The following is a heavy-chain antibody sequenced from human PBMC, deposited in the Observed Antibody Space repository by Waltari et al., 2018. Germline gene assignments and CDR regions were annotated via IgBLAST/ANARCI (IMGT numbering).Heavy chain of an antibody. V-gene: IGHV7-4-1*02. Sequence: QVQLVQSGSELKKPGASVKVSCKASGYTFTSYAMNWVRQAPGQGLEWMGWINTNTGNPTYAQGFTGRFVFSLDTSVRTAYLQISSLKAEDTAVYFCARIGIKNYDILTGYYQNDYWGQGTLVTVSS. J-gene: IGHJ4*02. CDR2: INTNTGNP. CDR3: ARIGIKNYDILTGYYQNDY. CDR1: GYTFTSYA. D-gene: IGHD3-9*01.